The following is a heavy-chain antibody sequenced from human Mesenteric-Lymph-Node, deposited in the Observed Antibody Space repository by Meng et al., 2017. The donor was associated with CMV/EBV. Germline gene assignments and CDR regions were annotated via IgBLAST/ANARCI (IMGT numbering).Heavy chain of an antibody. J-gene: IGHJ5*02. CDR1: GTFRSYA. CDR3: ASRERSYYYGSGSPFDP. D-gene: IGHD3-10*01. CDR2: IIPIFGTA. Sequence: GTFRSYAISWVRQAPGQGLEWMGGIIPIFGTANYAQKFQGRVTITADKSTSTAYMELSSLRSEDTAVYYCASRERSYYYGSGSPFDPWGQGTLVTVSS. V-gene: IGHV1-69*06.